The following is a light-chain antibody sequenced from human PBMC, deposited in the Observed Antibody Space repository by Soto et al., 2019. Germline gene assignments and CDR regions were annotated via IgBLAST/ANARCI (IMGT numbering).Light chain of an antibody. V-gene: IGKV3-15*01. Sequence: EIVTTQSPATLSVSPGERATFSCRASQSVSSNLAWYQQKPGQAPRLLIYAASTRATGIPARFSGSGSGTEFTLTISSLQSEDFAVFYCQQYNNAITFGQGTRLEIK. CDR2: AAS. J-gene: IGKJ5*01. CDR1: QSVSSN. CDR3: QQYNNAIT.